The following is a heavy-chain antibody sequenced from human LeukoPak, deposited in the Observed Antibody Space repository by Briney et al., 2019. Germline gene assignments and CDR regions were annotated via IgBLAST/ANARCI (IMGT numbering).Heavy chain of an antibody. CDR3: VVVVEPPDSDGFDV. V-gene: IGHV3-74*01. D-gene: IGHD1-14*01. CDR2: INADGSTT. J-gene: IGHJ3*01. CDR1: GFTFGNSW. Sequence: PGGSLRLSCAASGFTFGNSWVHWVRQAPGKGLVWVSLINADGSTTTYADSVKGRFTISRDNARNTVSLQMNSLTIDDTAVYYCVVVVEPPDSDGFDVWGQGTMITVSS.